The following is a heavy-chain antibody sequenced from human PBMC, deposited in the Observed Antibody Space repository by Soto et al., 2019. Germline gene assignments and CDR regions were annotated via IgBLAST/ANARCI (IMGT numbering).Heavy chain of an antibody. D-gene: IGHD3-22*01. J-gene: IGHJ6*02. CDR2: IGTDDDT. Sequence: GSLELSCVGFGFTFSTYDMHWVRQNVGKGLEWVSSIGTDDDTYYLDSVRGRFTISREDAKNSLYLQMDRLRAGDTAVYYCARAYYDNSGYPLGGMDVWGQGTMVTVSS. CDR1: GFTFSTYD. CDR3: ARAYYDNSGYPLGGMDV. V-gene: IGHV3-13*01.